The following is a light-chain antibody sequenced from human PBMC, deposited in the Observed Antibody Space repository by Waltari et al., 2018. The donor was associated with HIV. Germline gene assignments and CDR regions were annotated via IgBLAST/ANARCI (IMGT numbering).Light chain of an antibody. Sequence: QSALTQPASVSASHGQPITITCAGNNGDLGDDKYVSWYHHVPGPDHQLVIYEGTIRSLGVSYRFSATKSGDTASLTISYLLNEDEGDYYCASFTSNTWLFGGGTKVTVL. J-gene: IGLJ3*02. CDR2: EGT. V-gene: IGLV2-14*01. CDR3: ASFTSNTWL. CDR1: NGDLGDDKY.